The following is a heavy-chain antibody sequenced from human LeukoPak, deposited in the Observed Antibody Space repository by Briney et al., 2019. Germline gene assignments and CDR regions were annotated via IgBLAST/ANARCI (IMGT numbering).Heavy chain of an antibody. Sequence: GESLKISCKGSGHSFTNYWIGWVRQMPGKGLEWMGIIYPGDSDTRYSPSFQGQVTISADKSISTAYLQWSSLKASDTAMYYCARRQVATIWADAFDIWGQGTMVTVSS. CDR1: GHSFTNYW. J-gene: IGHJ3*02. CDR2: IYPGDSDT. CDR3: ARRQVATIWADAFDI. V-gene: IGHV5-51*01. D-gene: IGHD5-12*01.